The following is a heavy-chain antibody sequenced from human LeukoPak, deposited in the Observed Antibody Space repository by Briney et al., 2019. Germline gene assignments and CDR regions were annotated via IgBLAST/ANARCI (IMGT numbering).Heavy chain of an antibody. J-gene: IGHJ4*02. Sequence: PGGSLRLSCAASGFTLSDHNMDWVRQAPGEGLEWVGRTRNKPSSYTTEYAASVKCRFTISRDDSKNALYLQMNSLKTEDTAVYYCARVEVDYYFDYWGQGTLVTVSS. V-gene: IGHV3-72*01. CDR3: ARVEVDYYFDY. CDR1: GFTLSDHN. D-gene: IGHD3-9*01. CDR2: TRNKPSSYTT.